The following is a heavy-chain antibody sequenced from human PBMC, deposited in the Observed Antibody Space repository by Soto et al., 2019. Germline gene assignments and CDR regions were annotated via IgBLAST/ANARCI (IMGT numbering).Heavy chain of an antibody. CDR3: ARGPRGYYGSGSYRVGMDV. V-gene: IGHV4-34*01. CDR1: GGSFSGYY. CDR2: INHSGST. Sequence: SETLSLTCAVYGGSFSGYYWSWIRQPPGKGLEWIGEINHSGSTNYNPSLKSRVTISVDTSKNQFSLKLSSVTAADTAVYYCARGPRGYYGSGSYRVGMDVWGQGTTVTVS. D-gene: IGHD3-10*01. J-gene: IGHJ6*02.